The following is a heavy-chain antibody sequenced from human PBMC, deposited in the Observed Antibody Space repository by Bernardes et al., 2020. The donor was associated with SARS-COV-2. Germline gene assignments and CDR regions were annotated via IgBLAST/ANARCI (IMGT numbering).Heavy chain of an antibody. CDR2: IYYSGST. J-gene: IGHJ6*02. CDR1: GGSVSSGSYY. V-gene: IGHV4-61*01. D-gene: IGHD3-10*01. Sequence: SETLSLTCTVSGGSVSSGSYYWSWIRQPPGKGLEWIGYIYYSGSTNYNPSLKSRVTISVDTSKNQFSLKLSSVTAADTAVYYCAREPLGGVTMVRGVIKRYGMDVWVQGTTVTVSS. CDR3: AREPLGGVTMVRGVIKRYGMDV.